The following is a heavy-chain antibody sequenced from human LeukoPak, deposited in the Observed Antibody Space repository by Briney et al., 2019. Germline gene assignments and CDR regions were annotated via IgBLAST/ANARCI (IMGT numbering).Heavy chain of an antibody. D-gene: IGHD2/OR15-2a*01. CDR3: ARHLSTWTLDFDH. Sequence: SETLSLTFTVSGGSISSYYWSWIRQPPGKGLEWIGYISKSGSTTYIPSLKSRLTISADTSKNQISLKLSSVTAADTAVYYCARHLSTWTLDFDHWGQGTLVTVSS. CDR2: ISKSGST. V-gene: IGHV4-59*08. J-gene: IGHJ5*02. CDR1: GGSISSYY.